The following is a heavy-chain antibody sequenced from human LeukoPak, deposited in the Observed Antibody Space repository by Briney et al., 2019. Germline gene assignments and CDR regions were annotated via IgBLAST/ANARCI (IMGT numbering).Heavy chain of an antibody. CDR2: INPNSGGT. J-gene: IGHJ4*02. CDR3: AREAGYNPYYFDY. D-gene: IGHD5-24*01. CDR1: GYTFTGYY. Sequence: ASVKVSCKASGYTFTGYYMHWVRQAPGQGLEWMGWINPNSGGTNYAQKFQGWVTMTRDTSISTAYMELSRLRSDDTAVYYCAREAGYNPYYFDYWGQGTLVTVSS. V-gene: IGHV1-2*04.